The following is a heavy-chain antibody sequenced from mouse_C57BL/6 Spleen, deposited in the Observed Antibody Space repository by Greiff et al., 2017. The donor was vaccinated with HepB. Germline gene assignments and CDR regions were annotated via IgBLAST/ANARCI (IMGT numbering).Heavy chain of an antibody. CDR3: VDITTVVAPNFDY. CDR2: IYPYNDGT. D-gene: IGHD1-1*01. J-gene: IGHJ2*01. CDR1: GYTFTSYV. Sequence: VQLQQSGPELVKPGASVKMSCKASGYTFTSYVMHWVKQKPGQGLEWIGYIYPYNDGTKYNEKFKGKATLTLDKSSSTAYMELSSLTSEDSAVYYCVDITTVVAPNFDYWGQGTTLTVSS. V-gene: IGHV1-14*01.